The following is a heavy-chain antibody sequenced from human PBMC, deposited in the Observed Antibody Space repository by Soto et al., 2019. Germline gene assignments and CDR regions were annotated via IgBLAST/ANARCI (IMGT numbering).Heavy chain of an antibody. CDR1: GGSVSSGGYY. CDR3: ARGHLPGGNTFYYDY. Sequence: QVQLQESGPGLVKPSQTLSLTCTVSGGSVSSGGYYWTWIRQHPGMGLEWIGEISHSGSGTNYNPSLKSRVTISVDTSKNQFSLKLSSVTAADTAMYYCARGHLPGGNTFYYDYWGQGTLVTVSS. D-gene: IGHD2-15*01. J-gene: IGHJ4*02. CDR2: ISHSGSGT. V-gene: IGHV4-31*03.